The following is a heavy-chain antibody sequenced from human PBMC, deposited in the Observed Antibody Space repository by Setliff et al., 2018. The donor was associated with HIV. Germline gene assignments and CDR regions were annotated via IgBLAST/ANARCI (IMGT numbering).Heavy chain of an antibody. D-gene: IGHD3-22*01. CDR3: ASPGYYDSSLSFFDY. V-gene: IGHV4-38-2*01. CDR2: IYHSGST. CDR1: GYSISSGYY. Sequence: SETLSLTCAVSGYSISSGYYWGWIRQPPGKGLEWIGSIYHSGSTYYNPSLKSRVTISVDTSKNQFSLKLSSVTAADTAMYYCASPGYYDSSLSFFDYWGQGTLVTVSS. J-gene: IGHJ4*02.